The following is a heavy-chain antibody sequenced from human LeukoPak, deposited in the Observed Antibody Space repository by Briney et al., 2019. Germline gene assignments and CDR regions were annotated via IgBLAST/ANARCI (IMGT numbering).Heavy chain of an antibody. J-gene: IGHJ6*02. Sequence: ASVKVSCKASGYTFTVYFIHWVRQAPGQGLEWMGWINPNSGGTNYAQKFQGRVTMTRDTSISTAYMELSRLRSDDTAMYYCARGWFGELLPRHYYYYYGMDVWGQGTMVTVSS. V-gene: IGHV1-2*02. D-gene: IGHD3-10*01. CDR2: INPNSGGT. CDR3: ARGWFGELLPRHYYYYYGMDV. CDR1: GYTFTVYF.